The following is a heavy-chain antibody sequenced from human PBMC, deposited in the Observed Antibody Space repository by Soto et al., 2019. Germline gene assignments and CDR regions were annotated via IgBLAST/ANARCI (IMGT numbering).Heavy chain of an antibody. V-gene: IGHV1-18*01. CDR3: ARISGSRKDFDL. Sequence: QGQLVQSGAEVKNPGASVKVSCKASSYTFGDFGITWVRQAPGQGLEWMGWITAYNGNTHYAEKFQDRVTMTADTSTSSADMEGTSLTTDDAAVYYCARISGSRKDFDLWGQGTVVTVSS. CDR1: SYTFGDFG. J-gene: IGHJ3*01. D-gene: IGHD1-1*01. CDR2: ITAYNGNT.